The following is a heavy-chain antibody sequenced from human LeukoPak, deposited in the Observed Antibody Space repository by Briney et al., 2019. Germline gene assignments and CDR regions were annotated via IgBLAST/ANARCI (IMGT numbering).Heavy chain of an antibody. J-gene: IGHJ3*02. V-gene: IGHV3-48*01. CDR1: GFTFSSYA. CDR2: FSTGGSII. CDR3: ARGGLITMVRGENHAFDI. D-gene: IGHD3-10*01. Sequence: GGSLRLSCAASGFTFSSYAMSWVRQAPGKGLEWVSYFSTGGSIIYYADSVKGRFTISRDKAKNSLYLEMNSLRADDTAVYYCARGGLITMVRGENHAFDIWGQGTMVTVSS.